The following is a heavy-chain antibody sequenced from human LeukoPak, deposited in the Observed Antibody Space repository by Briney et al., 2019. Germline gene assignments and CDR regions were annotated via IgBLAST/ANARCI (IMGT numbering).Heavy chain of an antibody. CDR2: IKSKTNGGTT. CDR3: TTGDCSGGSCYWGGYYYYYMDV. D-gene: IGHD2-15*01. V-gene: IGHV3-15*01. Sequence: GGSLRLSCAASGFTFSNAWMSWVRQAPGKGLEWVGRIKSKTNGGTTDYAAPVKGRFTISRDDSKNTLYLQMNSLKTEDTAVYYCTTGDCSGGSCYWGGYYYYYMDVWGKGTTVTVSS. J-gene: IGHJ6*03. CDR1: GFTFSNAW.